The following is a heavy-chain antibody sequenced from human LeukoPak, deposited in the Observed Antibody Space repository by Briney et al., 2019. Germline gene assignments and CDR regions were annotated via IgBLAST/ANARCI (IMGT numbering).Heavy chain of an antibody. V-gene: IGHV4-39*01. CDR2: IFHDGTT. J-gene: IGHJ4*02. CDR1: GGSINSPNSY. CDR3: ARRVVAGTTVDF. D-gene: IGHD1-1*01. Sequence: PSETLSLTCTVSGGSINSPNSYWGWIRQPPGKGLEWIGSIFHDGTTYYSPSLKSRVTVSVDTSLNQFSLSLMSKTAADTAVYYCARRVVAGTTVDFWGQGNLVTVSS.